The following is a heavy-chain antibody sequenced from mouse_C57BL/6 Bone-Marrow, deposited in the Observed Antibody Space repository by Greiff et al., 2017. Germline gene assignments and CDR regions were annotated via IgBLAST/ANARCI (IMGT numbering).Heavy chain of an antibody. J-gene: IGHJ3*01. Sequence: EVQGVESGEGLVKPGGSLKLSCAASGFTFSSYAMSWVRQTPETRLEWVAYISSGGDYIYYADTVKGRFTIARDNARNTLYLQMSRLKAEDTAMYYCTRDLLWNAYWGQGTLVTVSA. CDR3: TRDLLWNAY. V-gene: IGHV5-9-1*02. D-gene: IGHD2-1*01. CDR2: ISSGGDYI. CDR1: GFTFSSYA.